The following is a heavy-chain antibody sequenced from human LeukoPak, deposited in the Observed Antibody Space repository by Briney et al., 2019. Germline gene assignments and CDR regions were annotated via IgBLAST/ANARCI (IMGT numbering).Heavy chain of an antibody. CDR2: IYTSGYT. D-gene: IGHD2-15*01. Sequence: SEALSLTCTVSGDSLSSSYWSWVRQPAGKGLEWIGRIYTSGYTNYNPSLRSRVTLSVETSKNQFSLKLTSVTDADAAVYYCARDCSGGNCYLGVIDYWGQGTQVIVSS. CDR1: GDSLSSSY. V-gene: IGHV4-4*07. J-gene: IGHJ4*02. CDR3: ARDCSGGNCYLGVIDY.